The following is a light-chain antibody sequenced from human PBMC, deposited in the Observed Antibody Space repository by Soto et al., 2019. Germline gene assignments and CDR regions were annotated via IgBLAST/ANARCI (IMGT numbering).Light chain of an antibody. V-gene: IGKV1-33*01. CDR3: QQYDNPPT. CDR2: DAS. J-gene: IGKJ1*01. CDR1: QDISNY. Sequence: DIQMTQSPSSLSASVGDRVTITCQASQDISNYLNWYQQKPEKASKLLIYDASNLETGVPSRFSGSGSGTDFTFTISSLQPEDIATYYCQQYDNPPTFGQGTKVEIK.